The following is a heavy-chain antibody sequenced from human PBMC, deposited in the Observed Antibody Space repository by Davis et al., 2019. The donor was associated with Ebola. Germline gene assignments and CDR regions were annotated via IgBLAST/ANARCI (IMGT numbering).Heavy chain of an antibody. CDR2: ISGSGGST. V-gene: IGHV3-23*01. CDR3: AKDQVVVGATAFWYFDL. Sequence: PGGSLRLSCAASGFTFSTYAMSWVRQAPGKGLEWVSGISGSGGSTYYADSVKGRFTISRDNSKNTLYLQMNSLRAEDTAVYYCAKDQVVVGATAFWYFDLWGRGTLVTVSS. CDR1: GFTFSTYA. D-gene: IGHD2-15*01. J-gene: IGHJ2*01.